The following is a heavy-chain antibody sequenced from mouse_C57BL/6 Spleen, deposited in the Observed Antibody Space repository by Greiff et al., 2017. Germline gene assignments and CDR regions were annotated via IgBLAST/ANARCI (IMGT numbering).Heavy chain of an antibody. J-gene: IGHJ1*03. CDR3: AREYYYGSSHWYFDV. Sequence: QVQLQQSGAELVKPGASVKISCKASGYAFSSYWMNWVKQRPGKGLEWIGQIYPGDGDTNYNGKFKGKATLTADKSSSTAYMQLSSLTSEDSAVYFWAREYYYGSSHWYFDVWGTGTTVTVSS. V-gene: IGHV1-80*01. D-gene: IGHD1-1*01. CDR2: IYPGDGDT. CDR1: GYAFSSYW.